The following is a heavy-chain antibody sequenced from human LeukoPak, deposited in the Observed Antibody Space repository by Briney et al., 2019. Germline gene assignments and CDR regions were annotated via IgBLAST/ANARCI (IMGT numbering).Heavy chain of an antibody. V-gene: IGHV4-59*08. CDR3: AGHHPRNTVDF. Sequence: PSETLSLTCTVSGGSISSYQWSWIRQPPGKGLEWIGYISYSGFTNYNPSLKSRVTISLDTSKNQFSLRLTSVTAADTAVYYCAGHHPRNTVDFWGQGTLVTVSS. J-gene: IGHJ4*02. CDR1: GGSISSYQ. D-gene: IGHD2/OR15-2a*01. CDR2: ISYSGFT.